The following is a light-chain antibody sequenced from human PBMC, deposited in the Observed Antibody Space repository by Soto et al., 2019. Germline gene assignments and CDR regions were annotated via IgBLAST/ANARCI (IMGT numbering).Light chain of an antibody. V-gene: IGKV4-1*01. CDR3: HQYHSAPHT. CDR2: WAS. Sequence: DIVMTQSPDSLAVSLGERATINCKSSQSVLYSLNNKNYLAWYQQKPGQPPKLLVYWASTRESGVPDRFSGSGSGTDFTLTISSLQAEDAAVYYCHQYHSAPHTFGQGTKVEIK. J-gene: IGKJ1*01. CDR1: QSVLYSLNNKNY.